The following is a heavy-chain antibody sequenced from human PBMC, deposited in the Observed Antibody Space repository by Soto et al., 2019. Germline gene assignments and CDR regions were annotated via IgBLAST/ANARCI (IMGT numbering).Heavy chain of an antibody. CDR2: INAGNGNT. Sequence: ASVKVSCKASGNTFTGYYMHWGRQAPGQRLEWMGWINAGNGNTKYSQKFQGRVTITRDTSASTAYMELSSLRSEDTAVYYCARANDSSGYYYVYWGQGTLVTVSS. CDR1: GNTFTGYY. D-gene: IGHD3-22*01. CDR3: ARANDSSGYYYVY. J-gene: IGHJ4*02. V-gene: IGHV1-3*01.